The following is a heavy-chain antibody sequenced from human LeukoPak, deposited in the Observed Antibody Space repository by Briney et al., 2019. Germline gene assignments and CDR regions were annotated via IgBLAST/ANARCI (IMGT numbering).Heavy chain of an antibody. D-gene: IGHD3-10*01. CDR2: ISSSSSYI. CDR3: ARVHMVRGVIITGLDY. CDR1: GFTFSSYS. Sequence: PGGSLRLSCAASGFTFSSYSMNWVRQAPGKGLEWVSSISSSSSYIYYADSVKGRITISRDNAKNSLYLQMNSLRAEDTAVYYCARVHMVRGVIITGLDYWGQGTLVTVSS. V-gene: IGHV3-21*01. J-gene: IGHJ4*02.